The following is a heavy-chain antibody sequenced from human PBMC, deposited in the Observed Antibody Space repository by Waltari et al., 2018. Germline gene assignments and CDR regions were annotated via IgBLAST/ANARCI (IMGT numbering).Heavy chain of an antibody. V-gene: IGHV4-59*01. J-gene: IGHJ4*02. D-gene: IGHD6-19*01. CDR1: GDAITNCY. CDR2: VHKNGNI. Sequence: QVQLQESGPVLVKPSETLSLTYTVSGDAITNCYWRGIRQSPGKGLDWLANVHKNGNINSNPSRQSRVTMSRDTARSQLSLRLTAVTAADTSLYYCASTVRWLNFDQWGQGTLVTVSS. CDR3: ASTVRWLNFDQ.